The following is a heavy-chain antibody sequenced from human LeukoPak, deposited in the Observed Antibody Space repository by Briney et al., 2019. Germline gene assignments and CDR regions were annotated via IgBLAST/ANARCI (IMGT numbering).Heavy chain of an antibody. CDR3: AKDAVAADKYYYYYMDV. Sequence: GGSLRLSCAASGFTFSSYGMSWVRQAPGKGLEWVSAISGSGGSTYYADSVKGRFTISRDNSKNTLYLQMNSLRAEDTAVYYCAKDAVAADKYYYYYMDVWGKGTTVTVSS. CDR1: GFTFSSYG. CDR2: ISGSGGST. D-gene: IGHD2-15*01. J-gene: IGHJ6*03. V-gene: IGHV3-23*01.